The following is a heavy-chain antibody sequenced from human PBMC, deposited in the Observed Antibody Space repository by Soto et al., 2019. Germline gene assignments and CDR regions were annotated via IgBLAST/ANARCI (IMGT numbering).Heavy chain of an antibody. Sequence: PRGSLRVSCATSVFTFSIYWMHWVRQAPGKGLVWVSRINSDGSGTIYADSVKGRFSISRDNANNTLYLQMNSLRAGDTAVYYCARGHYYYTSGPDYWGQGTLVTVSS. J-gene: IGHJ4*02. CDR2: INSDGSGT. CDR1: VFTFSIYW. D-gene: IGHD3-22*01. V-gene: IGHV3-74*01. CDR3: ARGHYYYTSGPDY.